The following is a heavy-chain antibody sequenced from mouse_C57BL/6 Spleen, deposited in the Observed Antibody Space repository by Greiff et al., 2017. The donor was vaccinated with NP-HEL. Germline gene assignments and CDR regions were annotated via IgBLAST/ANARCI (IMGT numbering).Heavy chain of an antibody. CDR2: IWRGGST. V-gene: IGHV2-5*01. CDR3: AKNNYYSNYLYAMDY. D-gene: IGHD2-5*01. CDR1: GFSLTSYG. Sequence: VMLVESGPGLVQPSQSLSITCTVSGFSLTSYGVHWVRQSPGKGLEWLGVIWRGGSTDYNAAFMSRLSITKDNSKSQVFFKMNSLQADDTAIYYCAKNNYYSNYLYAMDYWGQGTSVTVSS. J-gene: IGHJ4*01.